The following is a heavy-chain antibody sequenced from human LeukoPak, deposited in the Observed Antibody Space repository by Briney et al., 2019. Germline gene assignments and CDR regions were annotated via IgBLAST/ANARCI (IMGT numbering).Heavy chain of an antibody. CDR2: INHSGST. CDR3: ARHLKLVLRYFDWLTPYYFDY. J-gene: IGHJ4*02. CDR1: GGSFSGYY. V-gene: IGHV4-34*01. D-gene: IGHD3-9*01. Sequence: SETLSLTCAVYGGSFSGYYWSWIRQPPGKGLEWIGEINHSGSTNYNPSLKSRVTISVDTSKNQFSLKLSSVTAADTAVYYCARHLKLVLRYFDWLTPYYFDYWGQGTLVTVSS.